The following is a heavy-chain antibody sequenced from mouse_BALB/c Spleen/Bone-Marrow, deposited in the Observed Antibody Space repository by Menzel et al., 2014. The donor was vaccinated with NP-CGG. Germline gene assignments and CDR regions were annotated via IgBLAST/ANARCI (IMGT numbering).Heavy chain of an antibody. J-gene: IGHJ4*01. CDR1: GYTFTSYW. D-gene: IGHD3-1*01. Sequence: VQLMESGAELVKPGASVKLSCKASGYTFTSYWMHWVKQRPGQGLEWIGEIDPSDSYTNYNQKFKGKATLTIDKSSSTAYMQLSSLTSEDSAVYYCATARATSYAMDYWGQGTSVTVSS. CDR3: ATARATSYAMDY. CDR2: IDPSDSYT. V-gene: IGHV1-69*02.